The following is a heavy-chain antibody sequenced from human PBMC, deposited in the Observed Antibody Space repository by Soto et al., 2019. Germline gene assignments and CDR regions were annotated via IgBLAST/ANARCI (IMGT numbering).Heavy chain of an antibody. V-gene: IGHV4-59*01. CDR3: AGPARREGDPKTAGVFNI. Sequence: SETLSLTCTVSGGSISSYYWSWIRQPPGKGLEWIAYISSSGSTKYNPSLRSRVTISLDTSKNQFSLKSTSVTAADTAVYYCAGPARREGDPKTAGVFNIGGKGKLVTV. D-gene: IGHD3-16*01. CDR1: GGSISSYY. CDR2: ISSSGST. J-gene: IGHJ3*02.